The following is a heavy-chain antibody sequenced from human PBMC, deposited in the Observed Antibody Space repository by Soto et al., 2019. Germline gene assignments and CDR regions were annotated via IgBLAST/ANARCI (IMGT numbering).Heavy chain of an antibody. Sequence: PGGSLRLSCAASGFTFDDYGMSWVRQAPGKGLEWVSGINWNGGSTGYADSVKGRFTISRDNAKNSLYLQMNSLRAEDTALYHCARVSTDDPRGVIIYYYYMDVWGKGTTVTVSS. D-gene: IGHD3-10*01. V-gene: IGHV3-20*01. CDR3: ARVSTDDPRGVIIYYYYMDV. J-gene: IGHJ6*03. CDR2: INWNGGST. CDR1: GFTFDDYG.